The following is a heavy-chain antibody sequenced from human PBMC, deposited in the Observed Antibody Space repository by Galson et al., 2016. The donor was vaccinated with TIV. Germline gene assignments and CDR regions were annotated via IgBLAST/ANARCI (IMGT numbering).Heavy chain of an antibody. D-gene: IGHD5-12*01. J-gene: IGHJ4*02. CDR3: SSASHLVPTVHHY. Sequence: SVKVSCKASGGTFNSYDISWLRQIPGEGFEWMGRINPAVGLTKYAQRFQGRFTITAAYMELSSLRSEDTAVYCCSSASHLVPTVHHYWGQGTLVTVSS. CDR1: GGTFNSYD. V-gene: IGHV1-69*04. CDR2: INPAVGLT.